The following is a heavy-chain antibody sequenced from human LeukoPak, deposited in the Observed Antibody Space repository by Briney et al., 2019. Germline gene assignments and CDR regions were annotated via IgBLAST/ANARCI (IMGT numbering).Heavy chain of an antibody. Sequence: SETLSLTCTVSGGSISSYYWSWIRQPPGKGLGWIGYIYYSGSTNYNPSLKSRVTISVDTSKNQFSLKLSSVTAADTAVYYCARGKYYDSSGYYFDYWGQGTLVTVSS. J-gene: IGHJ4*02. CDR1: GGSISSYY. V-gene: IGHV4-59*01. CDR3: ARGKYYDSSGYYFDY. D-gene: IGHD3-22*01. CDR2: IYYSGST.